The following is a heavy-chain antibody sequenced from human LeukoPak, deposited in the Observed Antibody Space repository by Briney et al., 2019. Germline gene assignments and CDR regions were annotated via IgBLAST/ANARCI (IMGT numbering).Heavy chain of an antibody. Sequence: ASVKVSCRASGYTFNSYGISGVRQAPGQGLEWMGWISAYNCSTHYAQKLRGRVTMTTDTSTSTAYMELRSLRSEDTAVYYCAREVGYSSGFLLYSFDYWGQGTLVTVSS. D-gene: IGHD6-19*01. J-gene: IGHJ4*02. V-gene: IGHV1-18*01. CDR2: ISAYNCST. CDR3: AREVGYSSGFLLYSFDY. CDR1: GYTFNSYG.